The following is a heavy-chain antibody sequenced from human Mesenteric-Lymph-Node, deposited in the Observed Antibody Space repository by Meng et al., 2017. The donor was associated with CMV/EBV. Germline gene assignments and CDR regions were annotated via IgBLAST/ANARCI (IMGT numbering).Heavy chain of an antibody. V-gene: IGHV3-7*01. J-gene: IGHJ6*02. Sequence: GESLKISCAASGFTFSSYWMSWVRQAPGKGLEWVANIKQDGSEKYYVDSVKGRFTISRDNAKNSLYLQMNSLRAEDTAVYYCARRAVVAATQYYGMDVWGQGTTVTVSS. CDR3: ARRAVVAATQYYGMDV. CDR2: IKQDGSEK. CDR1: GFTFSSYW. D-gene: IGHD2-15*01.